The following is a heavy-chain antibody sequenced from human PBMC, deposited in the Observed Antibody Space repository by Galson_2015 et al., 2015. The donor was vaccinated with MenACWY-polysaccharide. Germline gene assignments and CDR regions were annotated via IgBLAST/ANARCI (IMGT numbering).Heavy chain of an antibody. CDR3: VKGGWGDN. J-gene: IGHJ4*02. D-gene: IGHD1-26*01. CDR2: ISPGSQTT. CDR1: GFNFSILV. Sequence: SLRLSCAASGFNFSILVMTWVRQGPGKGLEWVSAISPGSQTTYYSDSVKSRFSISRDNSKDTLYLQMDSLRAEDTAVYYCVKGGWGDNWGQGTLVTVSS. V-gene: IGHV3-23*01.